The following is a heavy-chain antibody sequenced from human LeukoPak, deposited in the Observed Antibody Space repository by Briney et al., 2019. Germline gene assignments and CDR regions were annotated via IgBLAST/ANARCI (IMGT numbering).Heavy chain of an antibody. J-gene: IGHJ4*02. D-gene: IGHD2-15*01. V-gene: IGHV3-48*01. CDR1: GFSFSSYS. CDR2: ISSGSSTI. Sequence: GGSLRLSCAASGFSFSSYSMNWVRQAPGKGLEWISYISSGSSTIFYADSVKGRFTISRDNAKNSLYLQMNSLRAEDTAVYYCASDCSGGSLRYWGQGNLVTVSS. CDR3: ASDCSGGSLRY.